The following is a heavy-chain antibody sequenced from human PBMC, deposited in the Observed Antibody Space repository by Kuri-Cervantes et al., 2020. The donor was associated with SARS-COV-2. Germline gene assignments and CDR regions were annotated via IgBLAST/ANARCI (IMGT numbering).Heavy chain of an antibody. D-gene: IGHD5-18*01. J-gene: IGHJ4*02. V-gene: IGHV3-30*04. CDR3: AKDVLPGYSYGYGWFDY. Sequence: GESLKISCAASGFTFGNYAMHWVRQAPGKGLEWVAIISYDGSTLYQNSVKGRFTISRDNSRNTVYLQMNSLRAEDTAVYYCAKDVLPGYSYGYGWFDYWGEGTLVTVSS. CDR2: ISYDGSTL. CDR1: GFTFGNYA.